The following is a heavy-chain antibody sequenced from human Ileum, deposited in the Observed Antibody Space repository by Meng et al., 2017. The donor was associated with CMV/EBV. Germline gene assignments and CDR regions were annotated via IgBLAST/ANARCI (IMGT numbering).Heavy chain of an antibody. D-gene: IGHD1-26*01. V-gene: IGHV3-30-3*01. CDR1: GFRFSDYA. Sequence: GESLKISCAASGFRFSDYAMHWVRQAPGKGLEWVALISYDGSNKFYADFVKGRFTISRDDFKDMLFLQMSSLRVEDTGVYYCARGNRGAYDYWGQGTLVTVSS. CDR2: ISYDGSNK. J-gene: IGHJ4*02. CDR3: ARGNRGAYDY.